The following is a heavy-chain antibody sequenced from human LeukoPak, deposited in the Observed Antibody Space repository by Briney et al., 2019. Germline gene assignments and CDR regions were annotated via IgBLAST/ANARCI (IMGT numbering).Heavy chain of an antibody. CDR1: GGSIRSNYY. Sequence: SETLSLTCTVSGGSIRSNYYWGWIRQPPGKGLEWIGSIYYSGNTYYNPSLKSRVTMSIDTSKNQFSLKVNSVTAADTAVYYCASLLGYCSGNRCPSSANYYYYLDVWGKGTTVTVSS. CDR2: IYYSGNT. J-gene: IGHJ6*03. CDR3: ASLLGYCSGNRCPSSANYYYYLDV. V-gene: IGHV4-39*07. D-gene: IGHD2-15*01.